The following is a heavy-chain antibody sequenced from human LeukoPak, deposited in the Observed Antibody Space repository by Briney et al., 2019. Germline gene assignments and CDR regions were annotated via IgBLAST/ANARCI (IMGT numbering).Heavy chain of an antibody. D-gene: IGHD3-10*01. Sequence: SETLSLTCAVSGGSISSGGYSWSWIRQPPGKGLEWIGYIYHSGSTYYNPSLKSRVTISVDRSKNQFSLKLSSMTAADTAVYYCARRFRFGEYGMDVWGQGTTVTVSS. CDR2: IYHSGST. CDR1: GGSISSGGYS. V-gene: IGHV4-30-2*01. CDR3: ARRFRFGEYGMDV. J-gene: IGHJ6*02.